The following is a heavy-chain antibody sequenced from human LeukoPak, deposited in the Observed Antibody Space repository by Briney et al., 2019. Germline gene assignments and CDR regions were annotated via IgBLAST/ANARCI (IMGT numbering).Heavy chain of an antibody. V-gene: IGHV3-30-3*01. CDR1: GFTFSSYA. CDR3: ARDESVTTFDY. CDR2: ISYDGSNK. Sequence: GRSLRLSCAASGFTFSSYAMHWVRQAPGKGLEWVAVISYDGSNKYYADSVKGRFTISRDNSKNTLYLQMNSLRAEDTAVYYCARDESVTTFDYWGQGTLVTVSS. J-gene: IGHJ4*02. D-gene: IGHD4-17*01.